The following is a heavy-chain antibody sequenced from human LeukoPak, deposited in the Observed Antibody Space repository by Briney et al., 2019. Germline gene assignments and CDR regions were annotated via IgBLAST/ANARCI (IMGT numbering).Heavy chain of an antibody. CDR2: IYPGDSDT. D-gene: IGHD3-22*01. V-gene: IGHV5-51*01. CDR1: GYSFTSYR. Sequence: GESLKISCKGSGYSFTSYRIGWVRQMPGKGLEWMGIIYPGDSDTRYSPSFQGQVTISADKSISTAYLQWSSLKASDTAMYYCASSYYDSSGSDTYEYYFDYWGQGTLVTVSS. J-gene: IGHJ4*02. CDR3: ASSYYDSSGSDTYEYYFDY.